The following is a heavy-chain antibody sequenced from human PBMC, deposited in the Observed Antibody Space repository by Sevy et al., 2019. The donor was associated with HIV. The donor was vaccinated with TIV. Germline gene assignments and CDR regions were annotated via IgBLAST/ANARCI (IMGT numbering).Heavy chain of an antibody. CDR2: IIPIFGTA. CDR3: SRGGQPRTWYYGMDV. D-gene: IGHD6-13*01. Sequence: ASVKVSCKASGGTFSSYAISWVRQAPGQGLEWMGGIIPIFGTANYAQKFQGRVTITADESTSTAYMELSSLRSEDTAVYYCSRGGQPRTWYYGMDVWGQGTTVTVSS. J-gene: IGHJ6*02. CDR1: GGTFSSYA. V-gene: IGHV1-69*13.